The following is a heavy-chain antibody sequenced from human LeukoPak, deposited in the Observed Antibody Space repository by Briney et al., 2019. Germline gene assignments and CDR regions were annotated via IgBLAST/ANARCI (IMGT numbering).Heavy chain of an antibody. V-gene: IGHV3-53*01. J-gene: IGHJ2*01. CDR3: ARVGDHFHWYLDL. CDR1: GFTVSTNY. Sequence: GGSPRLSCAASGFTVSTNYMNWVRQAPGKGLEWVSILYSDSSTYYADSVEGRFTISRDSSKNTLFLQMNDLRAEDTAVYYCARVGDHFHWYLDLWGRGTVVTVSS. D-gene: IGHD3-3*02. CDR2: LYSDSST.